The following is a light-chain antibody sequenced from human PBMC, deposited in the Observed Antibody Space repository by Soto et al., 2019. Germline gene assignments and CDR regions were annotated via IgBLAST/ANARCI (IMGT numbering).Light chain of an antibody. V-gene: IGKV3-20*01. J-gene: IGKJ1*01. CDR1: QRVXSTY. CDR2: SAY. Sequence: VLTKCTCTLSLSPGDSATLSCRASQRVXSTYLAGYAQRPGQAPRLLXXSAYXRASGIPYRFSVSGSGTDFTLTSSILEPEGFAGEYCQQYRTSPPTWTFGQGTKVDIK. CDR3: QQYRTSPPTWT.